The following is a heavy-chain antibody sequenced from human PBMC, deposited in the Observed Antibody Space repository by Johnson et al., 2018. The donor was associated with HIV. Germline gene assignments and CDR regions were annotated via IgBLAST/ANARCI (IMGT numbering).Heavy chain of an antibody. CDR1: GFTFNSYG. CDR2: IWYDGSNK. Sequence: PGRSLRLSCAASGFTFNSYGMHWVRQAPGKGLEWVAVIWYDGSNKYYADSVKGRFTISRDNSKNTLYLQMISLRAEDTAVYYCAKGKDSSSSYALDIWGQGTMVTVSS. D-gene: IGHD6-13*01. J-gene: IGHJ3*02. CDR3: AKGKDSSSSYALDI. V-gene: IGHV3-33*06.